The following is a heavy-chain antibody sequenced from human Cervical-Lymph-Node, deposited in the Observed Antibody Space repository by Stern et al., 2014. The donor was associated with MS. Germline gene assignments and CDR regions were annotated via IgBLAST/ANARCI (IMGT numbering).Heavy chain of an antibody. V-gene: IGHV1-46*03. J-gene: IGHJ1*01. CDR3: ANPLPYAN. Sequence: VQLVESGSEVKKPGGSVKVSCKASGDTFASYPIHWLRQAPGQGFVWMGIVNPTDGRTTYAQTFKGRVTLTRDTSTRTVYMELSSLRTEDTAMYFCANPLPYANWGQGTRVTVSS. D-gene: IGHD4-17*01. CDR1: GDTFASYP. CDR2: VNPTDGRT.